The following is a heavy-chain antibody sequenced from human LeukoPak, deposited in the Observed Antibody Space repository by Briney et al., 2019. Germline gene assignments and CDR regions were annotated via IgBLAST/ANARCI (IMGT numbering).Heavy chain of an antibody. D-gene: IGHD3-16*01. V-gene: IGHV4-39*01. CDR3: ASPWSTGGFDF. CDR2: IYYSGTT. J-gene: IGHJ4*02. Sequence: PSETLSLTCTVSGGSIRSSSYFWGWIRQPPGKGLEWIGSIYYSGTTSYKPSRKSRATISVGPATTQSSRILSSVTAADTAVYYCASPWSTGGFDFWGQGTLVTVSS. CDR1: GGSIRSSSYF.